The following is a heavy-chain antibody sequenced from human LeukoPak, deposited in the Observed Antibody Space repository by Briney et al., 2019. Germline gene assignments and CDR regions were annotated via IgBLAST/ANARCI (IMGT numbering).Heavy chain of an antibody. CDR3: ARDIPLRYFDWLLRYYYYGMDV. D-gene: IGHD3-9*01. V-gene: IGHV1-2*02. J-gene: IGHJ6*02. CDR2: INPNSGGT. CDR1: GYTFTGYY. Sequence: ASVKVSCKASGYTFTGYYMHWVRQAPGQGLEWMGWINPNSGGTNYAQKLQGRVTMTTDTSTSTAYMELRSLRSDDTAVYYCARDIPLRYFDWLLRYYYYGMDVWGQGTTVTVSS.